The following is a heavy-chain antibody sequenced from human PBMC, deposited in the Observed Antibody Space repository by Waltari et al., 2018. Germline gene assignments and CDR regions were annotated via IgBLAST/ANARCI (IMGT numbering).Heavy chain of an antibody. J-gene: IGHJ6*03. V-gene: IGHV4-34*01. Sequence: QVQLQQWGAGLLKPSETLSLTCAVYGGSFSGYYWRWIRQPPGKGLEWIGEINHSGTTNYNPSLKSRVTISVDTSKNQFSLKLSSVTAADTAVYYCARRGSSAGYYYYYMDVWGKGTTVTVSS. CDR3: ARRGSSAGYYYYYMDV. CDR2: INHSGTT. CDR1: GGSFSGYY. D-gene: IGHD6-6*01.